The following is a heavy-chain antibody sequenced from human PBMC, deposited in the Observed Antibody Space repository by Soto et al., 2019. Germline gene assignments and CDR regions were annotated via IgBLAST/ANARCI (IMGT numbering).Heavy chain of an antibody. CDR2: ISSSSSTI. CDR1: GFTFSSYS. D-gene: IGHD3-10*01. Sequence: EVQLVESGGGLVQPGGSLRLSCAASGFTFSSYSMNWVRQAPGKGLEWVSYISSSSSTIYYADSVKGRFTISRDNAKNSLYLQMNSLRADDTAVYYCARGDYYDYYYYYGMDVWGQGTTVTVSS. J-gene: IGHJ6*02. CDR3: ARGDYYDYYYYYGMDV. V-gene: IGHV3-48*01.